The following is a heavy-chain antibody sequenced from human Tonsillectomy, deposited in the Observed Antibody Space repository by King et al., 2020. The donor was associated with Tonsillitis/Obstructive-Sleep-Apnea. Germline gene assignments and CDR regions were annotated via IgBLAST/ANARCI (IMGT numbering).Heavy chain of an antibody. V-gene: IGHV5-51*01. Sequence: VQLVESGAEVKKPGESLKISCKGSGYRFTSYWIGWVRQLPGKGLEWMGIIYPGDSDTTYSPSFQGQVTISADKSITTAYLQWSSLKASDTAMYYCASNHYGGDYDTSSFDYWRQGTLVIVSS. CDR3: ASNHYGGDYDTSSFDY. CDR2: IYPGDSDT. D-gene: IGHD4-17*01. CDR1: GYRFTSYW. J-gene: IGHJ4*02.